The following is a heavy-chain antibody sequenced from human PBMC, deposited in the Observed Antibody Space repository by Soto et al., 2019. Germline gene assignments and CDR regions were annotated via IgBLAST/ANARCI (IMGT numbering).Heavy chain of an antibody. CDR3: ARDRSRDSSSWYLV. CDR1: GFTVSSNY. D-gene: IGHD6-13*01. Sequence: GGSLRLSCAASGFTVSSNYMSWVRQAPGKGLEWVSVIYSGGSTYYADSVKGRFTISRHNSKNTLYLQMNSLRAEDTAVYYCARDRSRDSSSWYLVWGQGTLVTVSS. J-gene: IGHJ4*02. V-gene: IGHV3-53*04. CDR2: IYSGGST.